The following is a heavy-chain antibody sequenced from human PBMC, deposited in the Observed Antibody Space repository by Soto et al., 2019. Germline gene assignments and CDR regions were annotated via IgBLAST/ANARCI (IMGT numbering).Heavy chain of an antibody. J-gene: IGHJ5*01. Sequence: SETLSLTCTVSGGSISNYYWSWIRQPPGRGLEWIGHIFYSGSTNYNPALKSRVTISVDTSKSQFSLKLSSVTAADTAVYYCAKDSGYNDGYFPRFDPCGQRAPVTVSS. V-gene: IGHV4-59*01. D-gene: IGHD5-18*01. CDR1: GGSISNYY. CDR2: IFYSGST. CDR3: AKDSGYNDGYFPRFDP.